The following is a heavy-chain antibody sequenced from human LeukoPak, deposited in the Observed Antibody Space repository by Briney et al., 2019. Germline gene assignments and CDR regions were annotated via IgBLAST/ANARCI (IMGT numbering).Heavy chain of an antibody. CDR2: IRYDGSNK. CDR1: GFTFSSYD. D-gene: IGHD5-18*01. J-gene: IGHJ4*02. Sequence: GGSLRLSCAASGFTFSSYDMHWVRQAPGKGLEWVAFIRYDGSNKYYADSVKGRFTISRDNSKNTLYLQMNSLRAEDTAVYYCASKSRLHSGYYFDYWGQGTLVTVSS. CDR3: ASKSRLHSGYYFDY. V-gene: IGHV3-30*02.